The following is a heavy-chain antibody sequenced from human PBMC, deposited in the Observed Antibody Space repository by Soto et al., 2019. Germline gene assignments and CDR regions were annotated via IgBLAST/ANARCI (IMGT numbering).Heavy chain of an antibody. CDR3: ARASGIAVAGTTVDY. CDR2: INAGNGNT. D-gene: IGHD6-19*01. CDR1: GYTFTSYA. J-gene: IGHJ4*02. V-gene: IGHV1-3*01. Sequence: QVQLVQSGAEVKKPGASVKVSCKASGYTFTSYAMHWVRQAPGQRLEWMGWINAGNGNTKYSQKFQGRVTITRDTSASTAYRELSSLRSEDTAVYYCARASGIAVAGTTVDYWGQGTLVTVSS.